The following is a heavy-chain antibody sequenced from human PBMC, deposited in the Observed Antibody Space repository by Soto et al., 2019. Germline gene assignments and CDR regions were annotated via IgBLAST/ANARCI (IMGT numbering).Heavy chain of an antibody. J-gene: IGHJ4*02. CDR3: ARAAEWEQPSNQYYFDF. CDR2: IIPTLGTI. Sequence: GASVKVSCKTSALTFFISGFGWVRQAPGEGLEWVGGIIPTLGTIHVAQRFQGRVTFTADKSTNTAYMEMNSLTSEDTALYYCARAAEWEQPSNQYYFDFWGQGTLVTVSS. D-gene: IGHD1-26*01. V-gene: IGHV1-69*10. CDR1: ALTFFISG.